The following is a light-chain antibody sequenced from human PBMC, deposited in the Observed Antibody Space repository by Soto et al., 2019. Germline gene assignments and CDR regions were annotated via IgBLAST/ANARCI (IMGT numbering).Light chain of an antibody. J-gene: IGKJ1*01. V-gene: IGKV1-5*01. CDR2: DVS. CDR3: QQYTNYPWT. CDR1: QSISSW. Sequence: DIQMTQSPPTLSASVGDRVTITCRACQSISSWLAWYQQRPGKAPNLLIYDVSSLESGVPSRFSGSGSGTEFTLTLSSLQPDDFATYYCQQYTNYPWTFGQGTKVEIK.